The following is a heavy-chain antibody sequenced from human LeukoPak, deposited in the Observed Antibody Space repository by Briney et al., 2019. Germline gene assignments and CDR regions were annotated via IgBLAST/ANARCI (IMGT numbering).Heavy chain of an antibody. CDR3: ARQYQLLQSSYYFDY. J-gene: IGHJ4*02. CDR1: GYSFTSYW. Sequence: GESLKISCKGSGYSFTSYWIGWVHQMPGKGLEWMGIIYPGDSDTRYSPSFQGQVTISADKSISTAYLQWSSLKASDTAMYYCARQYQLLQSSYYFDYWGQGTLVTVSS. V-gene: IGHV5-51*07. D-gene: IGHD2-2*01. CDR2: IYPGDSDT.